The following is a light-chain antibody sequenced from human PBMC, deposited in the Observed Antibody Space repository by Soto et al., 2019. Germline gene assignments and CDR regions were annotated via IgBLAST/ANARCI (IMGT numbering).Light chain of an antibody. CDR1: QGVSST. CDR2: GAS. V-gene: IGKV3-15*01. CDR3: QQYNAWPLT. Sequence: EVVMTQSPATLSVSPGERATLSCKASQGVSSTLAWYQQNPGPAPRLLIYGASTRAAGIPARFSGSGSGTEFTLTISSLQSEDDAGYYCQQYNAWPLTFGGGTKVEIK. J-gene: IGKJ4*01.